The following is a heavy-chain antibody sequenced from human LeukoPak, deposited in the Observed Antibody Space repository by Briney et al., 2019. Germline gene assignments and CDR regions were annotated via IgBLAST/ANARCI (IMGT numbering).Heavy chain of an antibody. CDR3: ARDSLLLPGTGGSLDY. CDR1: GFTFSNYG. CDR2: ISSDGRDI. Sequence: PGGSLRLSCAASGFTFSNYGLHWVRQAPGEGLEWVSLISSDGRDIQYAHSVKGRFTISRDNSKNTLYLQMNSLRAEDTAVYYCARDSLLLPGTGGSLDYWGQGTLVTVSS. D-gene: IGHD2-8*02. J-gene: IGHJ4*02. V-gene: IGHV3-30*04.